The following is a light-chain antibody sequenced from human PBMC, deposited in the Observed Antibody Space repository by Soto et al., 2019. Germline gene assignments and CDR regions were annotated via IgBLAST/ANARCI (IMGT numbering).Light chain of an antibody. V-gene: IGLV1-40*01. CDR1: SSNIGANYD. Sequence: QSVLTQPPSVSGAPGQRVTISYTGSSSNIGANYDVHWYQHLPGTAPKLLISGDSNRPSGVPDRFSGSKSGTSASLGITGLQAEDEADYYCQSYDSSLRGWVFGGETKLTVL. CDR2: GDS. CDR3: QSYDSSLRGWV. J-gene: IGLJ3*02.